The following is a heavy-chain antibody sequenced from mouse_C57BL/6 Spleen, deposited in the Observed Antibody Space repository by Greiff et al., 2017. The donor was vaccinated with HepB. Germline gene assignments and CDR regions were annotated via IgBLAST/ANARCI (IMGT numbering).Heavy chain of an antibody. Sequence: DVHLVESGPELVKPGASVKMSCKASGYTFTDYNMHWVKQSHGKSLEWIGYINPNNGGTSYNQKFKGKATLTVNKSSSTAYMELRSLTSEDSAVYYCARGDYDRGFAYWGQGTLVTVSA. D-gene: IGHD2-4*01. J-gene: IGHJ3*01. V-gene: IGHV1-22*01. CDR3: ARGDYDRGFAY. CDR2: INPNNGGT. CDR1: GYTFTDYN.